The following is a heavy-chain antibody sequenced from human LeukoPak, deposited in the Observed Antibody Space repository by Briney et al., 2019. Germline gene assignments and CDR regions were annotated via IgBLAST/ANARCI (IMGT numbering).Heavy chain of an antibody. J-gene: IGHJ4*02. V-gene: IGHV4-39*07. D-gene: IGHD6-6*01. CDR2: IYYSGST. CDR1: GGSISSSSYY. CDR3: AETGSSEWAFDY. Sequence: PSETLSLTCTVSGGSISSSSYYWGWIRQPPGKGLEWIGSIYYSGSTYYNPSLKSRVTISVDTSKNQFSLKLSPVTAADTAVYYCAETGSSEWAFDYWGQGTLVTVSS.